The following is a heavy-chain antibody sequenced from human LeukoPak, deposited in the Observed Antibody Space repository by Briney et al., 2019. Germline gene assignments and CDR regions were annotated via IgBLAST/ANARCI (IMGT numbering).Heavy chain of an antibody. CDR2: IYYSGST. J-gene: IGHJ3*02. CDR3: ATPYSGGYHGLDI. D-gene: IGHD1-26*01. Sequence: SETLSLTCTVSGDSISSYYWSWLRQPPGKGLEWIGYIYYSGSTYYNPSLKSRVTISVDTSKNQFSLKLSSVTAADTAVYYCATPYSGGYHGLDIWGQGTMVTVSS. V-gene: IGHV4-59*04. CDR1: GDSISSYY.